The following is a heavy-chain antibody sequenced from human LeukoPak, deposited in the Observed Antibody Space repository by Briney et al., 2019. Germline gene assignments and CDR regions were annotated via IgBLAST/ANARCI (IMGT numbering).Heavy chain of an antibody. V-gene: IGHV3-30-3*01. Sequence: GRSLRLSCAASGFTFSSYAMHWVRQAPGKGLEWVAVISYDGSNKYYADSVKGRFTISRDNSKNTLYLQMNSLRAEDTAVYHCARDFSYYGMDVWGQGTTVTVSS. D-gene: IGHD3-3*01. J-gene: IGHJ6*02. CDR1: GFTFSSYA. CDR2: ISYDGSNK. CDR3: ARDFSYYGMDV.